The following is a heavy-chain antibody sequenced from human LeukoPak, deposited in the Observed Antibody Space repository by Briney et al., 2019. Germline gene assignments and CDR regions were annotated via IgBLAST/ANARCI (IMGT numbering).Heavy chain of an antibody. CDR1: GFTFSNYA. J-gene: IGHJ4*02. V-gene: IGHV3-30*04. CDR2: ISYHANDK. D-gene: IGHD3-22*01. Sequence: GGSLRLSCAASGFTFSNYAMHWVRQAPGKGLEWVAVISYHANDKYYADSVKGRFTISRDNSKNTLYLQMNNLRAEDTAVYYCARDVSVVVLSSTPTQIDYWGQGTLVTVSS. CDR3: ARDVSVVVLSSTPTQIDY.